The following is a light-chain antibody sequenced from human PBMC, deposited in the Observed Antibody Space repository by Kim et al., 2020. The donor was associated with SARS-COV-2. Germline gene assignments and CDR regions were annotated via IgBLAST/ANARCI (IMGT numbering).Light chain of an antibody. J-gene: IGKJ4*01. CDR1: ESVTSN. Sequence: EIVLTQSPATLSVSPGERATLSCRASESVTSNLAWYQQKPGQAPRLLIYDASPRATGVPARFRGSGSGTEFTLTITNLQSEDFAIYYCQQYNDWPLTFGGGTKVDIK. V-gene: IGKV3-15*01. CDR2: DAS. CDR3: QQYNDWPLT.